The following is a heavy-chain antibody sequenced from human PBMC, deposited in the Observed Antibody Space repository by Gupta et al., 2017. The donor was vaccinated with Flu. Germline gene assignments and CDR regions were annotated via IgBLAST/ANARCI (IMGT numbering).Heavy chain of an antibody. V-gene: IGHV3-21*01. CDR2: ISSSSSYI. J-gene: IGHJ4*02. CDR1: GFTFSSYS. D-gene: IGHD3-3*01. CDR3: ARDRIPIRWSGYGY. Sequence: EVQLVESGGGLVKPGGSLRLSCAASGFTFSSYSMNWVRQAPGKGLEWVSSISSSSSYIYYADSVKGRFTISRDNAKNSLYLQMNSLRAEDTAVYYCARDRIPIRWSGYGYWGQGTLVTVSS.